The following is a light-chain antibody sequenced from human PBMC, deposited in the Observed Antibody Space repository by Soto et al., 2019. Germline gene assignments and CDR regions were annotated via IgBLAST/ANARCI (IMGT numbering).Light chain of an antibody. CDR3: QQYNTFLT. V-gene: IGKV1-5*03. CDR1: HNIIKW. J-gene: IGKJ4*01. Sequence: DIQMTQSPTTLSASVGDRVTITCRASHNIIKWLAWYQQKVGKAPKLLIYEASSLQTGVPSRFSGSGSGTEFTLTISSLQPDDSATYYCQQYNTFLTFGGGTKVDIK. CDR2: EAS.